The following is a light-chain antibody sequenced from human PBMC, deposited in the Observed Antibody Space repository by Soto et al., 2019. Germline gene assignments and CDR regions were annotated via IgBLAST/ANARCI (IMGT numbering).Light chain of an antibody. V-gene: IGLV1-40*01. J-gene: IGLJ1*01. CDR1: SSNIGAGYD. CDR3: CSYAGGYTYL. Sequence: QSVLTQPPSVSGAPGQRVTISCTGSSSNIGAGYDVHWYQHRPGTAPKLMIYDVARWPSGVPDRFSGSKSGNTASLTISGLQAEDEADYFCCSYAGGYTYLFGTATKV. CDR2: DVA.